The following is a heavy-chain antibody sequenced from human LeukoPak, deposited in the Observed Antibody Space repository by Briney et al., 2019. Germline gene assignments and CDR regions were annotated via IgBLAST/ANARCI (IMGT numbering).Heavy chain of an antibody. Sequence: SETLSLTCAVYGGSFSGYYWSWIRQPPGKGLEWIGEINHSGSTNYNPSLKSRVTISVDTSKNQFSLKLSSVIAADTAVYYCARDHGNDFWSGYYFDYWGQGTLVTVSS. J-gene: IGHJ4*02. CDR3: ARDHGNDFWSGYYFDY. CDR2: INHSGST. D-gene: IGHD3-3*01. CDR1: GGSFSGYY. V-gene: IGHV4-34*01.